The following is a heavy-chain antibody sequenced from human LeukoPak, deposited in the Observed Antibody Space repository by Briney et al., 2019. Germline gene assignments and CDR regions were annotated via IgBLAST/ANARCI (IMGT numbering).Heavy chain of an antibody. CDR2: MNPNSGNT. CDR1: GYTFTSYD. CDR3: ARGPIAVAGTRKILNWFDP. J-gene: IGHJ5*02. D-gene: IGHD6-19*01. V-gene: IGHV1-8*01. Sequence: GASVKFSCKASGYTFTSYDINWVRQATGQGLEWMGWMNPNSGNTGYAQKFQGRVTMTRNTSISTAYMELSSLRSEDTAVYYCARGPIAVAGTRKILNWFDPWGQGTLVTVSS.